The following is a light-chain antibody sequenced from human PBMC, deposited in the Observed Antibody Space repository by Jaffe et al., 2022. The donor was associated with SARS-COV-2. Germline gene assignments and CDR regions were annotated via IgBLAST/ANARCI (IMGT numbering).Light chain of an antibody. CDR2: KAS. Sequence: DIQMTQSPPTLSASVGDRVTITCRASQSISTWLAWYQQKPRNAPKLLIYKASSLDSGVPSRFSGSGSGTEFTLIISSLQPDDFATYYCQQYYSYSAFGGGTKVEIK. V-gene: IGKV1-5*03. J-gene: IGKJ4*01. CDR1: QSISTW. CDR3: QQYYSYSA.